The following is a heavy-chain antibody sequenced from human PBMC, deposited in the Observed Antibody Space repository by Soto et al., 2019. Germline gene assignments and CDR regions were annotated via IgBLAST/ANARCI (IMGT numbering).Heavy chain of an antibody. J-gene: IGHJ6*02. CDR2: IIPIFGTA. CDR1: GGTFSSYA. CDR3: ARQNYDFWSGYYPLIYYYYGMDV. V-gene: IGHV1-69*13. Sequence: GASVKVSCKASGGTFSSYAISWVRQAPGQGLEWMGGIIPIFGTANYAQKFQGRVTITADESTSTAYMELSSLRSEDTAVYYCARQNYDFWSGYYPLIYYYYGMDVWGQGPRSPSP. D-gene: IGHD3-3*01.